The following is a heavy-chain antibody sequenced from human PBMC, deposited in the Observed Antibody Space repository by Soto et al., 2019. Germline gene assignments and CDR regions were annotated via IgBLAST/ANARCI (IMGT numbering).Heavy chain of an antibody. J-gene: IGHJ3*02. D-gene: IGHD3-22*01. V-gene: IGHV1-69*13. CDR2: IIPIFGTA. CDR1: GDTFTSYG. Sequence: ASVTVSCTASGDTFTSYGIIWVRQAPGQGLEWMGRIIPIFGTANYAQKFQGRVTITADESTSTAYMELSSLRSEDTAVYYCASLEDYYDSSGSYAAFATRGKGTMVTVSS. CDR3: ASLEDYYDSSGSYAAFAT.